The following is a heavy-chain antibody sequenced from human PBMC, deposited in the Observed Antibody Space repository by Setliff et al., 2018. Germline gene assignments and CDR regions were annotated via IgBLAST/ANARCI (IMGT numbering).Heavy chain of an antibody. J-gene: IGHJ4*02. CDR1: GDSFSDYY. Sequence: SETLSLTCVVYGDSFSDYYWSWIRQRPGKGLEWIGEIHHSGGTNYSPSLKSRVTISVDTSKNQFSLKLSSVTAADTAVYYCARGSRIAGRAIDFWGQGTLVTVSS. CDR2: IHHSGGT. CDR3: ARGSRIAGRAIDF. V-gene: IGHV4-34*01. D-gene: IGHD6-6*01.